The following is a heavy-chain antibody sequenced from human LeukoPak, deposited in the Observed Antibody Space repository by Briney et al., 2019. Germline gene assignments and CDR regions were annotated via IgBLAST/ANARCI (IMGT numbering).Heavy chain of an antibody. CDR1: GYLFTHFS. D-gene: IGHD3-10*01. V-gene: IGHV5-51*01. Sequence: GEPLNTSVQASGYLFTHFSIGGVGRLPAKGLGWGRIIYPGDFSTRYNTAFQGQVTMSSDPRSNTAYLQWSHLEASHTAMYYCARQPRDGSRRRGYSFDYWGEGTLVTVSS. J-gene: IGHJ4*02. CDR3: ARQPRDGSRRRGYSFDY. CDR2: IYPGDFST.